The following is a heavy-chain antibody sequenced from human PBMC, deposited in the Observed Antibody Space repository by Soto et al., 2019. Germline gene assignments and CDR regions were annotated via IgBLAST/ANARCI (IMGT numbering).Heavy chain of an antibody. Sequence: PGESLKISCKGSGYSFTSYWIGWVRQMPGKGLEWMGISYPGDSDTRYSPSFQGQVTISADKSISTAYLQWSSLKASDTAMYYCARRSGPDTAMVMGYYYGMDVWGQGTTVTVSS. D-gene: IGHD5-18*01. CDR3: ARRSGPDTAMVMGYYYGMDV. CDR2: SYPGDSDT. V-gene: IGHV5-51*01. J-gene: IGHJ6*02. CDR1: GYSFTSYW.